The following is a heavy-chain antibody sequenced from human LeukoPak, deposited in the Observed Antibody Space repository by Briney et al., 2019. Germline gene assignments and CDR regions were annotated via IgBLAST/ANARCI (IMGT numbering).Heavy chain of an antibody. Sequence: SETLSLTCAVYGGSFSGYYWSWIRQPPGKGLEWIGEINHSGSTNYNPSLKSRVTISVDTSKNQFSLKLSSVTAADTAVYYCARETIIGYCSGGSCYALDYWGQGTLVTVSS. CDR3: ARETIIGYCSGGSCYALDY. D-gene: IGHD2-15*01. J-gene: IGHJ4*02. V-gene: IGHV4-34*01. CDR2: INHSGST. CDR1: GGSFSGYY.